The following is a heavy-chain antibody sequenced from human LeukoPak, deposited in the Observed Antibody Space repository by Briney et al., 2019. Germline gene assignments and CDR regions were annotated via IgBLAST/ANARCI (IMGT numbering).Heavy chain of an antibody. V-gene: IGHV3-23*01. CDR2: LLISAGST. CDR3: AKDRRIAARPGGFDY. Sequence: GGSLRLSCAASGFSLSTYAVSWVREAPGKGLERVSGLLISAGSTYYADSVKGRFTISRDNSKNTLYLQMNSLRGEDTVVYYCAKDRRIAARPGGFDYWGQGTLVTVSS. D-gene: IGHD6-6*01. J-gene: IGHJ4*02. CDR1: GFSLSTYA.